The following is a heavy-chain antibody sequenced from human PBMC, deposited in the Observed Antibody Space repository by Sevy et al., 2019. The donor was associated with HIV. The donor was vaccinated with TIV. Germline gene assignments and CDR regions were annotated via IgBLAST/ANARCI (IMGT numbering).Heavy chain of an antibody. V-gene: IGHV3-30*18. CDR1: GFTFSSYG. D-gene: IGHD3-22*01. J-gene: IGHJ4*02. CDR2: ISYDGSNK. Sequence: GGSLRLSCAASGFTFSSYGMHWVRQAPGKGLEWVAVISYDGSNKYYADSVKGRFIISRDNSKNTPYLQMNSLRAEDTAVFYCAKDPNDSSGYYLDYWGQGTLVTVSS. CDR3: AKDPNDSSGYYLDY.